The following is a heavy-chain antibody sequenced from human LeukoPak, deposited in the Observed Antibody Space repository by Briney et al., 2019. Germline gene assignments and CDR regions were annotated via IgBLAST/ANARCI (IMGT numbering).Heavy chain of an antibody. CDR1: GGSINGGNYY. V-gene: IGHV4-30-4*01. J-gene: IGHJ4*02. CDR2: IYHSGTT. CDR3: ARHYDSSGYHLSPFDF. Sequence: ASQTLSLTCTVSGGSINGGNYYWSWIRQPPGKGLEWIGYIYHSGTTYYNASLKSRVTISVDTSKKQLSLKLSSVTAADTAVYYCARHYDSSGYHLSPFDFWGRGILVTVSS. D-gene: IGHD3-22*01.